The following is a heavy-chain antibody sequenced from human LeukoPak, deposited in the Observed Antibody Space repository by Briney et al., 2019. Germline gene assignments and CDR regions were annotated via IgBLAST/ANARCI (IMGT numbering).Heavy chain of an antibody. V-gene: IGHV3-69-1*01. J-gene: IGHJ4*02. CDR1: GFTFIHCS. D-gene: IGHD1-7*01. CDR3: RKRELPHLAGDHYFDF. Sequence: PGGSLRLSCAASGFTFIHCSITCVRQTPGKGLQCVSSYTDKVKGRFTNSRDNAKNSLFVRMNSLRVEDTAVSRSRKRELPHLAGDHYFDFWGQGTLVPVSS.